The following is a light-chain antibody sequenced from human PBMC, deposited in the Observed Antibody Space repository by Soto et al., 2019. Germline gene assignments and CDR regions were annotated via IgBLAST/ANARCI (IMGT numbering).Light chain of an antibody. CDR3: QQYGSSSIT. Sequence: ELVLTQSPGTLSLSPGERATLSCRASQSVSSSYLAWYQQKPGQAPRLLIYSASSRAAGIPDRFSGSGSGTDFTLTISRLEPEDFAVYYCQQYGSSSITFGQGTRLEIK. V-gene: IGKV3-20*01. CDR2: SAS. J-gene: IGKJ5*01. CDR1: QSVSSSY.